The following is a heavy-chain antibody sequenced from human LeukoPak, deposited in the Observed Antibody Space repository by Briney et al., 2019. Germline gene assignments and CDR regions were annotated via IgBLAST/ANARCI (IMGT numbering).Heavy chain of an antibody. CDR1: GYTLTELS. V-gene: IGHV1-24*01. D-gene: IGHD4-4*01. Sequence: ASVKVSCKVSGYTLTELSMHWVRQAPGTGLEWMGGFDPEDGETIYAQKFQGRVTMTEDTSTDTAYMELSSLRSEDTAVYYCATIYSKGYNWFDPWGQGTLVTVSS. J-gene: IGHJ5*02. CDR2: FDPEDGET. CDR3: ATIYSKGYNWFDP.